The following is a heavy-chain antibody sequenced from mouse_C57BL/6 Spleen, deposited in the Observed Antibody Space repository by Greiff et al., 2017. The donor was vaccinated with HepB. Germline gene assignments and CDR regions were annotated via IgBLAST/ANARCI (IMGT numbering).Heavy chain of an antibody. Sequence: VQLQQSGAELVMPGASVKLSCKASGYTFTSYWMHWVKQRPGQGLEWIGEIDPSDSYTNYNQKFKGKSTLTVDKSSSTAYMQLSSLTSEDSAVYYWARRSDSNYEFAYWGQGTLVTVSA. V-gene: IGHV1-69*01. CDR1: GYTFTSYW. J-gene: IGHJ3*01. D-gene: IGHD2-5*01. CDR3: ARRSDSNYEFAY. CDR2: IDPSDSYT.